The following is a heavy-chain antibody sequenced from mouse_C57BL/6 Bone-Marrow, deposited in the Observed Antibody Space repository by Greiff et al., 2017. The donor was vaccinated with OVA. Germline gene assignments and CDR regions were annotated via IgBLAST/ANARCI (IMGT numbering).Heavy chain of an antibody. CDR2: IDPETGGT. CDR1: GYTFTDYE. Sequence: VQLQQSGAELVRPGASVTLSCKASGYTFTDYEMHWVKQTPVHGLEWIGAIDPETGGTAYNQKFKGKAILTADKSSSTAYMELRSLTSEDSAVYYCTRGDYDVGAWFAYWGQGTLVTVSA. D-gene: IGHD2-4*01. CDR3: TRGDYDVGAWFAY. V-gene: IGHV1-15*01. J-gene: IGHJ3*01.